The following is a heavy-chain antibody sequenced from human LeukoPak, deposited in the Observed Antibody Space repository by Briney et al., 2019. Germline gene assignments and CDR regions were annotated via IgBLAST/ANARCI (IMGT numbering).Heavy chain of an antibody. CDR2: ISSSGSTI. CDR3: ARVEVFGMATITGAFDI. D-gene: IGHD5-24*01. Sequence: PGESLRLSCAASGFTFSSYEMNWVRQAPGKGLEWVSYISSSGSTIYYADSVKGRFTISRDNAKNSLYLQMNSLRAEDTAVYYCARVEVFGMATITGAFDIWGQGTMVTVSS. J-gene: IGHJ3*02. V-gene: IGHV3-48*03. CDR1: GFTFSSYE.